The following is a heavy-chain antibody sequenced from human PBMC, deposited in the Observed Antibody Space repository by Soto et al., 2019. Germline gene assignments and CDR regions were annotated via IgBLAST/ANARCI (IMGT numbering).Heavy chain of an antibody. J-gene: IGHJ6*03. CDR3: ARDLPYYDFWSGGYYMDV. D-gene: IGHD3-3*01. Sequence: GGSLILSCAASGFTFSSYWMHWVRQAPGKGLVWVSRINSDGSSTSYADSVKGRFTISRDNAKNTLYLQMNSLRAEDTAVYYCARDLPYYDFWSGGYYMDVWGKGTTVTVSS. CDR2: INSDGSST. CDR1: GFTFSSYW. V-gene: IGHV3-74*01.